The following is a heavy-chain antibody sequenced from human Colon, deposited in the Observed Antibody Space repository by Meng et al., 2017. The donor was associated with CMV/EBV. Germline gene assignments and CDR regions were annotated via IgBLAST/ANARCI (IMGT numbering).Heavy chain of an antibody. Sequence: GESLKISCAATGFTFSSYAMCWVRQAPGKGLEWVSSITGTGNNTYYADSVRGRFIISRDNSKNTLYRQMNSLRAEDTAVYYCAKYLPSFDYWGQGTLVTVSS. J-gene: IGHJ4*02. V-gene: IGHV3-23*01. CDR1: GFTFSSYA. CDR2: ITGTGNNT. CDR3: AKYLPSFDY.